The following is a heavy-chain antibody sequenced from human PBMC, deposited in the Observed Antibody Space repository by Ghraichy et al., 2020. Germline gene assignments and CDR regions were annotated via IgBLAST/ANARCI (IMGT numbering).Heavy chain of an antibody. CDR1: GFTFSSYG. J-gene: IGHJ6*02. D-gene: IGHD5-12*01. Sequence: GGSLRLSCAASGFTFSSYGMHWVRQAPGKGLEWVAVIWYDGSNKYYADSVKGRFTISRDNSKNTLYLQMNSLRAEDTAVYYCARPKYSGYDPSYAMDVWGQGTTVTVSS. CDR3: ARPKYSGYDPSYAMDV. CDR2: IWYDGSNK. V-gene: IGHV3-33*08.